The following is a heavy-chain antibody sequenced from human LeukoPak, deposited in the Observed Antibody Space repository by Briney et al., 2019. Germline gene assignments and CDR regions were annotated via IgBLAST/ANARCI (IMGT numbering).Heavy chain of an antibody. Sequence: GGSLRLSCAASGFTFSSYAMHWVRQAPGKGLEWVAVISYDGSNKYYADSVKGRFTISRDNSKNTLYLQMDSLRAEDTAVYYCARGTPSSSGWLYYGMDVWGQGTTVTVSS. CDR3: ARGTPSSSGWLYYGMDV. J-gene: IGHJ6*02. D-gene: IGHD6-19*01. V-gene: IGHV3-30-3*01. CDR1: GFTFSSYA. CDR2: ISYDGSNK.